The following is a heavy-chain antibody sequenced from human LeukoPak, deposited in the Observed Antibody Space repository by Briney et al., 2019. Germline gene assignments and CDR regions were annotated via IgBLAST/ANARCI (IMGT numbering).Heavy chain of an antibody. D-gene: IGHD4-23*01. V-gene: IGHV1-18*01. CDR3: ASQSRDYGGNTGFDY. CDR2: ISAYNGNT. J-gene: IGHJ4*02. Sequence: GASVKVSCKASGYTFTSYGISWVRQAPGQGLEWMGWISAYNGNTNYAQKLQGRVTMTTDTSTSTAYMELRSLRSDDTAVYYCASQSRDYGGNTGFDYWGQGTLVTVSS. CDR1: GYTFTSYG.